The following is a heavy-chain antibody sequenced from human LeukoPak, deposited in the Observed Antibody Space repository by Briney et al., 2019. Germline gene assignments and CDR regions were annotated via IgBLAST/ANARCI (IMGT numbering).Heavy chain of an antibody. V-gene: IGHV3-30*02. CDR2: IRYEGSDK. D-gene: IGHD3-16*02. Sequence: GGSLRPSCAPSGFTVTIDGMHSVRQDPGKGLGWVAFIRYEGSDKYIADSVTGRFIISRDGSKTIMFLQMNSLRAQEMTVYYCGNAFFGDYVWGAYRAIDYWGQGTLVTVSS. CDR1: GFTVTIDG. CDR3: GNAFFGDYVWGAYRAIDY. J-gene: IGHJ4*02.